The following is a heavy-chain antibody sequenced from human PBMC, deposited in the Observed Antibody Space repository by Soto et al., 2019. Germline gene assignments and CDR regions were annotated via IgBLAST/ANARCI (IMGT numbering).Heavy chain of an antibody. V-gene: IGHV4-30-4*01. CDR1: GGSISSGDNY. CDR3: ARHLLTYTDYYFWSGYTNWFDP. D-gene: IGHD3-3*01. CDR2: IYYSGST. J-gene: IGHJ5*02. Sequence: SETLSLTCTVSGGSISSGDNYWSWIRQPPVTGLGWIGYIYYSGSTYYNPSLKRRATIPVDTSKHQFSLKLSSVTAADTAVYYCARHLLTYTDYYFWSGYTNWFDPWGQVTPITVSS.